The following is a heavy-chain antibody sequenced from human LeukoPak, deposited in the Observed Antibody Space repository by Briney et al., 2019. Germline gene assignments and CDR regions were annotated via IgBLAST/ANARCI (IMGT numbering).Heavy chain of an antibody. CDR3: ARDGWFGEYNWFDP. V-gene: IGHV3-11*01. Sequence: RGSLRLSCAASGFTFSDYYMSWIRQAPGKGLEWVSYISSSGSTIYYADSVKGRFTISRDNAKNSLYLQMNSLRAEDTAVYYCARDGWFGEYNWFDPWGQGTLVTVSS. J-gene: IGHJ5*02. D-gene: IGHD3-10*01. CDR2: ISSSGSTI. CDR1: GFTFSDYY.